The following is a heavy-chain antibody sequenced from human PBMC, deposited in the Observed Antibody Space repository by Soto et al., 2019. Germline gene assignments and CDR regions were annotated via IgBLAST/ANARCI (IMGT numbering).Heavy chain of an antibody. CDR2: ISGKTAKT. CDR1: CYTFTSYG. V-gene: IGHV1-18*04. CDR3: ARVPREIILVGMDV. J-gene: IGHJ6*02. D-gene: IGHD2-2*01. Sequence: GASVKVSCKASCYTFTSYGISWVRQAPGQGLEWMGWISGKTAKTNYAQNLQGRVTITTDTSTSTAYMELRSLRSDDTAVYYCARVPREIILVGMDVWGQGTTVTVSS.